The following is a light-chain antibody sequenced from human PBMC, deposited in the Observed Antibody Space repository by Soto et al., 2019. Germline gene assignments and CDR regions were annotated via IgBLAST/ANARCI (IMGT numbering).Light chain of an antibody. V-gene: IGKV3-20*01. CDR2: DTS. J-gene: IGKJ5*01. CDR3: QQYGTSEII. CDR1: QSLTNSF. Sequence: EFVFTQTPCTLSLSPGEGATLSCSASQSLTNSFIAMYQQMPGQAPRLLIYDTSIRASGIPDWFSGSGSGTDFTLTINRLEPEDFAVFFCQQYGTSEIIFGQGTRLEIK.